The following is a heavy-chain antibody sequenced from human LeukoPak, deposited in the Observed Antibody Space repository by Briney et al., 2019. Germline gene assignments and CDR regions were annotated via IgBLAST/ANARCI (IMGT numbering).Heavy chain of an antibody. CDR1: GLTFSSYA. J-gene: IGHJ4*02. Sequence: GGSLRLSCAASGLTFSSYAMSWVRQAPGKGLEWVSAISGSGGSTYYADSVKGRFTISRDNSKNTLYLQMNSLRAEDTAVYYCAKDLEGYCSSTSCYTFHWGQGTLVTVSS. CDR3: AKDLEGYCSSTSCYTFH. D-gene: IGHD2-2*02. V-gene: IGHV3-23*01. CDR2: ISGSGGST.